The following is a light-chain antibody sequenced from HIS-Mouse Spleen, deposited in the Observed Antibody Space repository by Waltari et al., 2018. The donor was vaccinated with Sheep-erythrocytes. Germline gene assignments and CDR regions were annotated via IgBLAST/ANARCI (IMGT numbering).Light chain of an antibody. Sequence: SYELTPPPSVSVSPGQTARITRSGDALPKKYAYWYQQKSGQAPVLVIYEDSKRPSGIPERFSGSSSGTMATLTISGAQVEDEADYYCYSTDSSGNHYVFGTGTKVTVL. V-gene: IGLV3-10*01. CDR1: ALPKKY. J-gene: IGLJ1*01. CDR2: EDS. CDR3: YSTDSSGNHYV.